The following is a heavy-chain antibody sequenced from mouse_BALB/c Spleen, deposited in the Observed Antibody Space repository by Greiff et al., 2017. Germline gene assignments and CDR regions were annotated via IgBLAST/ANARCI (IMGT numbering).Heavy chain of an antibody. CDR2: ISSGGST. Sequence: EVKLMASGGGLVKPGGSLKLSCAASGFTFSSYAMSWVRQTPEKRLEWVASISSGGSTYYPDSVKGRFTISRDNARNILYLQMSSLRSEDTAMYYCARRGYGDYAMDYWGQGASVTVSS. CDR1: GFTFSSYA. V-gene: IGHV5-6-5*01. CDR3: ARRGYGDYAMDY. D-gene: IGHD1-2*01. J-gene: IGHJ4*01.